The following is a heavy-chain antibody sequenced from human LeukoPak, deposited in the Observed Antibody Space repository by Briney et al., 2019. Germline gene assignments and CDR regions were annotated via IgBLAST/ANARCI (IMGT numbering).Heavy chain of an antibody. V-gene: IGHV4-59*01. CDR2: IYYSGST. J-gene: IGHJ6*03. CDR1: GGSISSYY. CDR3: ARCSKGVYYYYMDV. D-gene: IGHD3-10*02. Sequence: SETLSLTCTVSGGSISSYYWSWIRQPPGKGLEWTGYIYYSGSTNYNPSLKSRVTISVDTSKKQFSLKLTSVTAADTAVYYCARCSKGVYYYYMDVWGKGTTVTVSS.